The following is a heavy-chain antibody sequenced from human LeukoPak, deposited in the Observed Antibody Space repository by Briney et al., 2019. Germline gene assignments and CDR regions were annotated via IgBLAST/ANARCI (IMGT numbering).Heavy chain of an antibody. CDR3: ARSLEYYYDSSGYYPNWFDP. Sequence: SVKVSCKASGGTFSSYAISWVRQAPGQGLEWMGRIIPIFGTANYAQKFQGRVTITTDESTSTAYMELSSLRSEDTAVYYCARSLEYYYDSSGYYPNWFDPWGQGALVTVSS. D-gene: IGHD3-22*01. V-gene: IGHV1-69*05. CDR1: GGTFSSYA. CDR2: IIPIFGTA. J-gene: IGHJ5*02.